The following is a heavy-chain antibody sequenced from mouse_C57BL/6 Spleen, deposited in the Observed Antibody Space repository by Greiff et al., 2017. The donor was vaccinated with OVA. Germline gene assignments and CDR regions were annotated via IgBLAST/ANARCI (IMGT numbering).Heavy chain of an antibody. V-gene: IGHV14-3*01. CDR1: GFTIKNTY. Sequence: EVQLQQSVAELVRPGASVKLSCTASGFTIKNTYMHWVKQRPEQGLEWIGRIDPANGNTKYAPKFPGKATITADKSSNTAYLQLSSLTSEDTASYYCARDGQGYFDYWGQGTTLTVSS. J-gene: IGHJ2*01. D-gene: IGHD2-3*01. CDR3: ARDGQGYFDY. CDR2: IDPANGNT.